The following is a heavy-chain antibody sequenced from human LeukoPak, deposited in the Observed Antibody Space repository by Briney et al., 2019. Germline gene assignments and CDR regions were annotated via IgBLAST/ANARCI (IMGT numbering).Heavy chain of an antibody. Sequence: SETLSLTCTVSGGSIGNYYWSWIRQPPGKGLEWIGYFYYTGSTNYNPSLKSRVTISGDTSKNQFSLKLTSLTAADTAVYYCAREVLRYSSSWDYWGQGTLVTVSS. CDR1: GGSIGNYY. V-gene: IGHV4-59*08. D-gene: IGHD6-13*01. CDR2: FYYTGST. CDR3: AREVLRYSSSWDY. J-gene: IGHJ4*02.